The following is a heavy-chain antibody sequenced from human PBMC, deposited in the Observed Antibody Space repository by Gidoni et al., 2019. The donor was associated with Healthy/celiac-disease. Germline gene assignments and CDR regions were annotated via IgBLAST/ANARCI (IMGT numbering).Heavy chain of an antibody. J-gene: IGHJ4*02. CDR2: ISYDGSNK. CDR3: AGDSFDY. V-gene: IGHV3-30*03. Sequence: QVQLVESGGGVVQPGRSLSLSCAASGFTFSSYGMHWVRQAPGKGLEWVAVISYDGSNKYYADSVKGRFTISRDNSKNTLYLQMNSLRAEDTAVYYCAGDSFDYWGQGTLVTVSS. CDR1: GFTFSSYG.